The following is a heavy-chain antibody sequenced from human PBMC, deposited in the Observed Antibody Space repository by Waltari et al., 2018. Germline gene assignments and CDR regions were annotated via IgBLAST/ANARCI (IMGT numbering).Heavy chain of an antibody. CDR1: GGSITSNRHS. Sequence: QLQLQESGPGLVKPSATLSLPCSVSGGSITSNRHSWVWIRQPPGQGREWIGTMSYSGATYSSPSLNSRVTISRDTSKNQLSQKLASMTAADTAVYFCATYLGASLGTAAFDVWGQGTMVTVSS. CDR2: MSYSGAT. CDR3: ATYLGASLGTAAFDV. J-gene: IGHJ3*01. D-gene: IGHD1-1*01. V-gene: IGHV4-39*01.